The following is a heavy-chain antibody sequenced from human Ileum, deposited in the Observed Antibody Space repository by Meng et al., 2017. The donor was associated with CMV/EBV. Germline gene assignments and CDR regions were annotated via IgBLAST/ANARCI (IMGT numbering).Heavy chain of an antibody. CDR1: GGSISSGGNY. D-gene: IGHD7-27*01. J-gene: IGHJ5*02. Sequence: CTVSGGSISSGGNYWTWIRQPPGKGLEWIGYISYTGNTYYSPSLKSRVTISADMSKNQFSLKLNSVTAADTAVYYCARDPGSHWFDPWGQGTLVTVSS. V-gene: IGHV4-30-4*08. CDR3: ARDPGSHWFDP. CDR2: ISYTGNT.